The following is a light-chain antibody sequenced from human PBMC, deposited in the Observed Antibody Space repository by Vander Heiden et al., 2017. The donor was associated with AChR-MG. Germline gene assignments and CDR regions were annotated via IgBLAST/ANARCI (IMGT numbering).Light chain of an antibody. Sequence: QSALTQPASVSGSPGQSITISCTGTSSDVGDYDYVSWFQQHPGKAPKLVIYEVKTRPSGVSSRFSGSKSGNTASLTISGLQAEDEADYYCNSYTRTSTWVFGGGTKLTVL. V-gene: IGLV2-14*01. CDR2: EVK. CDR3: NSYTRTSTWV. J-gene: IGLJ3*02. CDR1: SSDVGDYDY.